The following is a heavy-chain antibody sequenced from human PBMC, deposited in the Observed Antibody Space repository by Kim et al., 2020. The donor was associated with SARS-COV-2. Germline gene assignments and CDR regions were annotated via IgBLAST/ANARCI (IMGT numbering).Heavy chain of an antibody. CDR1: GYTFTSYG. CDR2: ISAYNGNT. J-gene: IGHJ5*02. V-gene: IGHV1-18*01. CDR3: ARDLRVGGVQLQGS. Sequence: ASVKVSCKASGYTFTSYGISWVRQAPGQGLEWMGWISAYNGNTNYAQKLQGRVTMTTDTSTSTAYMELRSLRSDDTAVYYCARDLRVGGVQLQGSWGQGTLVTVSS. D-gene: IGHD3-16*01.